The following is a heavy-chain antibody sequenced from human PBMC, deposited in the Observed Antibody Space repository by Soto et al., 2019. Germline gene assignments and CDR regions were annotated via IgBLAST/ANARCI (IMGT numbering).Heavy chain of an antibody. CDR2: IYWNDDK. CDR1: GFSLSTSGVG. J-gene: IGHJ4*02. D-gene: IGHD3-3*01. V-gene: IGHV2-5*01. Sequence: SGPTLVNPTQTLTLTCTFSGFSLSTSGVGVGWIRQPPGKALEWLALIYWNDDKRYSPSLKSRLTITKDTSKNQVVLTMTNMDPVDTATYYCARSYYDFWSGYYHFDYWGQGTLVTVSS. CDR3: ARSYYDFWSGYYHFDY.